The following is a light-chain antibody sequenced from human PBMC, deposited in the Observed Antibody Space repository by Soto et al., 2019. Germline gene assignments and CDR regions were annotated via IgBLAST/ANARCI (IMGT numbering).Light chain of an antibody. V-gene: IGKV3-15*01. Sequence: EIVLMQSPATLSVSPGERATLSCRASQSVSSNLAWYQQKPGQAPRLLIYGASIRATGIPARFSGSGSWTEFTLTISSLQSEDFAVYYCQQYNTWPPITFGQGTRLEI. CDR2: GAS. CDR3: QQYNTWPPIT. CDR1: QSVSSN. J-gene: IGKJ5*01.